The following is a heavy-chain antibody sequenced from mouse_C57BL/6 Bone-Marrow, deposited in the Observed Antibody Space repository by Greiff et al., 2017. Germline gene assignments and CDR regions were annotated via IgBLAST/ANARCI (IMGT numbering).Heavy chain of an antibody. Sequence: VQLQQPGAELVKPGASVKLSCKASGYTFTSYWMHWVKQRPGQGLEWIGMIHPNSGSTNYNEKFKSKATLTVDKSSSTAYMQLSSLTSEDSAVYYCARRFYYGNLYWYFDVWGTGTTVTVSS. CDR1: GYTFTSYW. D-gene: IGHD2-1*01. CDR3: ARRFYYGNLYWYFDV. J-gene: IGHJ1*03. CDR2: IHPNSGST. V-gene: IGHV1-64*01.